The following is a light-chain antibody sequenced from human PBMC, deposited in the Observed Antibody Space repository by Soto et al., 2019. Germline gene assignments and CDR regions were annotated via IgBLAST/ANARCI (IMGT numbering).Light chain of an antibody. CDR1: QSVSSSY. V-gene: IGKV3-20*01. CDR2: GAS. CDR3: QQYGSSPWT. J-gene: IGKJ4*01. Sequence: EIVLTQSPATLSLSPWERATLSCRASQSVSSSYLAWYEQKPGQAPRLLIYGASSRATGIPDRFSGSGSGTDFTLTISRLEPEDFAVYYCQQYGSSPWTFGGGTKVDIK.